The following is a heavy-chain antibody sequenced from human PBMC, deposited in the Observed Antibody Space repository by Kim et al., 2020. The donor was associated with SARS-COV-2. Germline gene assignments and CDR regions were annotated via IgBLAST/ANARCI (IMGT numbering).Heavy chain of an antibody. J-gene: IGHJ4*02. CDR3: ARAGGHFYDDY. CDR2: INHSGST. V-gene: IGHV4-34*01. D-gene: IGHD2-21*02. Sequence: SETLSLTCAVYGGSFSGYYWSWIRQPPGKGLEWIGEINHSGSTNYNPSLKSRVTISVDTSKNQFSLKLSSVTAADPPVYYCARAGGHFYDDYWGQGTLVT. CDR1: GGSFSGYY.